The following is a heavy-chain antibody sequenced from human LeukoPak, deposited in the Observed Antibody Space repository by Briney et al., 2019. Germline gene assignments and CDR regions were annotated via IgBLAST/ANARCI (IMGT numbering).Heavy chain of an antibody. Sequence: ASVKVSCKASGYSFTGYYMHWVRQAPGQGLEWMGWINPYSGGTNYAQKFQGGVTMTRDTSISTAYMELSRLRSDDTAVYYCVRDRTKYCSSTGCPLDYWGQGTLVTVSS. V-gene: IGHV1-2*02. J-gene: IGHJ4*02. CDR2: INPYSGGT. CDR1: GYSFTGYY. CDR3: VRDRTKYCSSTGCPLDY. D-gene: IGHD2-2*01.